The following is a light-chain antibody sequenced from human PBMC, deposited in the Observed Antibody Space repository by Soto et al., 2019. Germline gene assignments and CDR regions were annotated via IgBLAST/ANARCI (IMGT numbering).Light chain of an antibody. V-gene: IGKV1-33*01. Sequence: DIQMTQSPSSLSASVGDRVTITCQASQDISNYLNWYQQKPGKAPKLLIYDASNLETGVPSRFSGSGAGTDFTFTISSLQPEDIETYYCQKYDNLPTTFGGGTKVEIK. CDR1: QDISNY. CDR2: DAS. CDR3: QKYDNLPTT. J-gene: IGKJ4*01.